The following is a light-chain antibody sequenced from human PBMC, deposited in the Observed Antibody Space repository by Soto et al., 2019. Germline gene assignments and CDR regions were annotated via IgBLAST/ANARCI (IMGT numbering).Light chain of an antibody. V-gene: IGKV3-15*01. CDR3: QQYNNWPPLT. J-gene: IGKJ4*01. Sequence: EIVMTQSPATLSVSPGERASLSCRASRSVSRDLAWYQQPPGQAPRLLIYGASTRATGVPVRFSGSGSGTEFTLTISSLQSEDFAVYYCQQYNNWPPLTFGGGTKVDIK. CDR2: GAS. CDR1: RSVSRD.